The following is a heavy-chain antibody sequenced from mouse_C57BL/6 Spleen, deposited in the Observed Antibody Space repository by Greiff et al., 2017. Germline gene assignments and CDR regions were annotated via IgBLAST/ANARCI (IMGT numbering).Heavy chain of an antibody. CDR3: ARDSSYWFDY. Sequence: VQLQQSGAELVKPGASVKISCKASGYTFTSYWITWVKQRPGQGLEWIGDIYPGGGSTNYHEKFKSTATLTVDTSSSTAYMQLSILTAEDSAVYYCARDSSYWFDYWGQGTLVTVSA. CDR1: GYTFTSYW. J-gene: IGHJ3*01. D-gene: IGHD1-1*01. V-gene: IGHV1-55*01. CDR2: IYPGGGST.